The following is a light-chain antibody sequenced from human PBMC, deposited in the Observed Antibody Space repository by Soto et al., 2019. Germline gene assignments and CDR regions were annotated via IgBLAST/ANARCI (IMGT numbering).Light chain of an antibody. V-gene: IGKV3-20*01. CDR2: GAS. CDR3: QQYGSSGT. J-gene: IGKJ1*01. CDR1: QSVSNNY. Sequence: EIVLTQSPGTLSVSPGERATLSCRASQSVSNNYLAWYQQNPGQAPSLLIYGASNRATGIPDRFSGSGSGTDFPLTISRLEPEDFAVYYCQQYGSSGTFGQGTKVDI.